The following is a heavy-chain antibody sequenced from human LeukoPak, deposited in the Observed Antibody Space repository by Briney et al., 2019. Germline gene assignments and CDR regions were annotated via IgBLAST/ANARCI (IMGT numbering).Heavy chain of an antibody. D-gene: IGHD6-13*01. CDR2: IGTAGDT. CDR3: ARSPRYSSSWLHFDY. CDR1: GFTFSSYD. V-gene: IGHV3-13*01. Sequence: PGGSLRLSCAASGFTFSSYDMHWVRQATGKGLEWVSAIGTAGDTYYPGSVKDRFTISRENAKNSLYLQMNSLRAEDTAVYYCARSPRYSSSWLHFDYWGQGTLVTVSS. J-gene: IGHJ4*02.